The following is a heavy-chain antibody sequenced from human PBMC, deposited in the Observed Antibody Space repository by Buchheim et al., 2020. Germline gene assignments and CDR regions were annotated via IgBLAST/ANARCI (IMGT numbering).Heavy chain of an antibody. V-gene: IGHV3-74*01. J-gene: IGHJ4*02. D-gene: IGHD3-10*01. CDR3: VRDMYGSRDY. CDR1: GFPFSIYW. Sequence: EVQLVESGGGLVQPGGSLRLSCSAPGFPFSIYWMHWVRQAPGKGLAWVSHINREGTTTNYADSVRGRFTLSRDNGKNTLDHQKNNLRAEDTAVYYCVRDMYGSRDYWGQGTL. CDR2: INREGTTT.